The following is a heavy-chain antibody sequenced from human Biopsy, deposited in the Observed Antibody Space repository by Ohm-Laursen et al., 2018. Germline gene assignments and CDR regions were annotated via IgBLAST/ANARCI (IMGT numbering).Heavy chain of an antibody. V-gene: IGHV1-8*01. J-gene: IGHJ4*02. CDR1: GYTFTSHD. CDR3: ARWETTLGRSLDS. Sequence: EAPVKVSCKASGYTFTSHDINWVRQATGQGLEWMGWMSPNTGNTVYAQRFQDRVTMTSDTSTGTAYMELTSLTSDDTAVYFCARWETTLGRSLDSWGQGTLVAVSS. D-gene: IGHD1-26*01. CDR2: MSPNTGNT.